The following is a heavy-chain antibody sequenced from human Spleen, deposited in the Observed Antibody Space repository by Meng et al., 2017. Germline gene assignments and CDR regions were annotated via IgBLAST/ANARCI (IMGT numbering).Heavy chain of an antibody. CDR1: GFTFSSYA. J-gene: IGHJ3*02. CDR2: ISGSGGST. Sequence: GESLKISCAASGFTFSSYAMSWVRQAPGKGLEWVSAISGSGGSTYYADSVKGRFTISRDNTKNSLFLQMNSLRAEDTALYYCARDLGADCTSTSCYQVDAFDIWGQGTMVTVSS. CDR3: ARDLGADCTSTSCYQVDAFDI. D-gene: IGHD2-2*01. V-gene: IGHV3-23*01.